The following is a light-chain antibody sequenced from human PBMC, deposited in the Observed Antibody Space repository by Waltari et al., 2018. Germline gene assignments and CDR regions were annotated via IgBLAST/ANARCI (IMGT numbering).Light chain of an antibody. J-gene: IGLJ2*01. CDR2: GSA. V-gene: IGLV1-40*01. Sequence: QSVLTQPPSVSGAPGQRVTISCTGSGSNIGAGYDVSWYQQLPRAAPKLLIYGSASRPLGVPDRFFGSTSCTSASLAITGLQAEDEADYYCQSYDTSLRVVFGGGTKLTVL. CDR1: GSNIGAGYD. CDR3: QSYDTSLRVV.